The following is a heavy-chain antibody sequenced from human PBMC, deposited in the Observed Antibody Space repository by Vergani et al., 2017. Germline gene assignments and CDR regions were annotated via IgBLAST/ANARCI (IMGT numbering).Heavy chain of an antibody. D-gene: IGHD2-15*01. J-gene: IGHJ4*02. CDR1: GYSFTSYW. V-gene: IGHV5-51*01. CDR2: IYPGDSDT. Sequence: EVQLVPSGAEVKKPGESLTISCKGSGYSFTSYWIGWVRQMPGKGLEWMGIIYPGDSDTRYSPSFQGQVTISADKSISTAYLQWSSLKASDTAMYYCARHGEYCSGGSCYSGDYWGQGTLVTVSS. CDR3: ARHGEYCSGGSCYSGDY.